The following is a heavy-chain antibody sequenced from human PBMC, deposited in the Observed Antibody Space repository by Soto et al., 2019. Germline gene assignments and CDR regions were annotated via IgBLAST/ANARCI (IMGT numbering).Heavy chain of an antibody. D-gene: IGHD3-9*01. CDR2: IIPIFGTA. Sequence: QVQLVQSGAEVKKPGSSVKVSCKASGGTFSSYAISWVRQAPGQGLEWMGGIIPIFGTANYAQKFQGRVTITADKSTSTAYMELSSLRSEDTAVYYCATSGVLRYFDRLPHYGMDVWGQGTTVTVSS. CDR1: GGTFSSYA. V-gene: IGHV1-69*06. CDR3: ATSGVLRYFDRLPHYGMDV. J-gene: IGHJ6*02.